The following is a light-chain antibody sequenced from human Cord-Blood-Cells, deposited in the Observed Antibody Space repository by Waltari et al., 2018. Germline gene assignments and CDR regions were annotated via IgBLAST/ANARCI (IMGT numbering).Light chain of an antibody. J-gene: IGKJ2*03. CDR1: QSDSST. CDR3: QQYNNWPPES. CDR2: GAS. V-gene: IGKV3-15*01. Sequence: EIVLTQPPATPSVSPGERVNLSCRASQSDSSTLPLYQQKPGPAPRLLIYGASTRATGIPARFSGSVSGTEFTLTISSLQSEYFAVYYCQQYNNWPPESCGQGTKLDIK.